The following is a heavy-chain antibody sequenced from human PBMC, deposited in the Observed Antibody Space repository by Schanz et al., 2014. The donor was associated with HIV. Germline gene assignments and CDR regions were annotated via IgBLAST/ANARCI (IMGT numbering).Heavy chain of an antibody. V-gene: IGHV4-34*02. D-gene: IGHD1-26*01. CDR1: GQSFSSYY. J-gene: IGHJ6*02. CDR2: INYFGST. Sequence: QVQLQQWGAGLLKPSETLSLTCAVYGQSFSSYYWSWIRQSPEKGLEWIGEINYFGSTNHNPSLKSRVTFSNPPPKNQFSLRVNSGPAADTAVYYCARGGRSGYYYGMDVWGQGTKVTVSS. CDR3: ARGGRSGYYYGMDV.